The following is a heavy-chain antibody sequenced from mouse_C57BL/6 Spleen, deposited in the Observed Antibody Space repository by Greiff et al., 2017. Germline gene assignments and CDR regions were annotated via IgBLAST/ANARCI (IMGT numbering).Heavy chain of an antibody. D-gene: IGHD1-1*01. Sequence: QVQLQQSGAELVRPGASVTLSCKASGYTFTDYEMHWVKQTPVHGLEWIGAIDPETGGTAYNQKFKGKAILTADKSSSTAYMELRSLTSEDSAVYYCTRRDYYGSRTFDYWGQGTTLTVSS. CDR2: IDPETGGT. V-gene: IGHV1-15*01. CDR3: TRRDYYGSRTFDY. CDR1: GYTFTDYE. J-gene: IGHJ2*01.